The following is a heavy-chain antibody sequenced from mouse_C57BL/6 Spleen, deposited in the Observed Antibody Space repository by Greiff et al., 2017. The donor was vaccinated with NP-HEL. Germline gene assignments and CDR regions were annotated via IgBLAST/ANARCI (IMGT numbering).Heavy chain of an antibody. CDR1: GYTFTDYY. D-gene: IGHD1-2*01. CDR3: ARAGGRPEEGDAMDY. CDR2: INPYNGGT. Sequence: EVQLQQSGPVLVKPGASVKMSCKASGYTFTDYYMNWVKQSHGKSLEWIGVINPYNGGTSYNQKFKGKATLTVDKSSSTAYMELNSLTSEDSAVYYGARAGGRPEEGDAMDYWGQGTSGTVSS. J-gene: IGHJ4*01. V-gene: IGHV1-19*01.